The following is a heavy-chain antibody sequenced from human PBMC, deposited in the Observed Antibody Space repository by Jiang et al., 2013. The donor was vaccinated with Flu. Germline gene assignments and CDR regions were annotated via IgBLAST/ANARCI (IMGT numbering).Heavy chain of an antibody. J-gene: IGHJ6*02. Sequence: GSGLVKPSETLSLTCTVSGYSISSGYYWGWIRQPPGKGLEWIGSIYHSGSTYYNPSLKSRVTISVDTSKNQFSLKLSSVTAADTAVYYCARDRYCSSASCLLLNYYYYGMDVWGQGDHGHRLL. D-gene: IGHD2-2*01. CDR3: ARDRYCSSASCLLLNYYYYGMDV. CDR1: GYSISSGYY. CDR2: IYHSGST. V-gene: IGHV4-38-2*02.